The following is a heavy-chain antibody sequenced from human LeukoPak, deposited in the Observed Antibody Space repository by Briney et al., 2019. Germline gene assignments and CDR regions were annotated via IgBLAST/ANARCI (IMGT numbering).Heavy chain of an antibody. J-gene: IGHJ4*02. CDR2: ISGSGHTI. D-gene: IGHD5-24*01. Sequence: GGSLSLSCAASGFTFSNYEMDWVRQAPGKRLEWISYISGSGHTIYYADSVKGRFTISRDHAKDSLSLQLNSLRVEDTAVYYCARDAGIDGTDFDYWGQGALVTVSS. CDR1: GFTFSNYE. V-gene: IGHV3-48*03. CDR3: ARDAGIDGTDFDY.